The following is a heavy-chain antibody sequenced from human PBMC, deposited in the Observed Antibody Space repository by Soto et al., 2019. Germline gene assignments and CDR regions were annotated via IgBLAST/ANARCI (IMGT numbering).Heavy chain of an antibody. D-gene: IGHD3-10*01. CDR2: IYYSGST. CDR3: ARHNYGSGSTYFDY. CDR1: TGSFRSFY. J-gene: IGHJ4*02. Sequence: SETLSLTCTVSTGSFRSFYWSWIRQPPGKGLEWIGYIYYSGSTNYNPSLKSRVTISVDTSKNQFSLKLNSMTAADTAVYYCARHNYGSGSTYFDYWGQGTLVTVSS. V-gene: IGHV4-59*08.